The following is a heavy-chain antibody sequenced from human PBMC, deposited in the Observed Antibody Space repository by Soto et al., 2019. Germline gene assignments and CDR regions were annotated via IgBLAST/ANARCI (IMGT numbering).Heavy chain of an antibody. CDR1: GFTFSSYW. D-gene: IGHD2-2*01. CDR2: IKQDGSEK. V-gene: IGHV3-7*01. CDR3: ARVETVVVPAAPEDY. Sequence: PVGSLRLSCAASGFTFSSYWMSWGRQAPGKGLEWVANIKQDGSEKYYVDSVKGRFTISRDNAKNSLYLQMNSLRAEDTAVYYCARVETVVVPAAPEDYWGQGTLVTVSS. J-gene: IGHJ4*02.